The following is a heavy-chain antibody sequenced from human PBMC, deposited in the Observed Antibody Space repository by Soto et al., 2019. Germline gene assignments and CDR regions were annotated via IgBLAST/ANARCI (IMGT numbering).Heavy chain of an antibody. CDR2: IKQDGSEK. Sequence: GGSLRLSCAASGFTFSSYWMSWVRQAPGKGLEWVANIKQDGSEKYYVDSVKGRFTISGDNAKNSLYLQMNSLRAEDTAVYYCARDQIYCSGGSCYSDGRVYYYYMDVWGKGTTVTVSS. D-gene: IGHD2-15*01. CDR1: GFTFSSYW. J-gene: IGHJ6*03. CDR3: ARDQIYCSGGSCYSDGRVYYYYMDV. V-gene: IGHV3-7*01.